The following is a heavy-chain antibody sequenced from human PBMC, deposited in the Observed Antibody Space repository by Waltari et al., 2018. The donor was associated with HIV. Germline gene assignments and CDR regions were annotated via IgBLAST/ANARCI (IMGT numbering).Heavy chain of an antibody. Sequence: QVQLLQSGAEVKNPGASVKVSCKASGYTFVSYSLNWVRQAPGRGLEGLGWINTHSGDANYTQRLHDRVTMTIEASTNTAYMELRSLTYDDTALYYCARGTYGDLWGQGTLVSV. V-gene: IGHV1-18*04. J-gene: IGHJ4*02. CDR1: GYTFVSYS. CDR2: INTHSGDA. D-gene: IGHD4-17*01. CDR3: ARGTYGDL.